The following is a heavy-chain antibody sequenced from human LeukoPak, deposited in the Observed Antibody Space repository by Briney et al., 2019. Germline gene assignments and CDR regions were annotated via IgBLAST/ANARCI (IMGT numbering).Heavy chain of an antibody. Sequence: SETLSLTCAVYGGSFSGYYWSWIRQPPGKGLEWIGEINHSGSTNYNPSLKSRVTISVDTSKNQFSLKLSSVTAADTAVYYCARHVIYGSGNPIATPRRDNWFDPWGQGTLVTVSS. CDR1: GGSFSGYY. CDR3: ARHVIYGSGNPIATPRRDNWFDP. CDR2: INHSGST. V-gene: IGHV4-34*01. D-gene: IGHD3-10*01. J-gene: IGHJ5*02.